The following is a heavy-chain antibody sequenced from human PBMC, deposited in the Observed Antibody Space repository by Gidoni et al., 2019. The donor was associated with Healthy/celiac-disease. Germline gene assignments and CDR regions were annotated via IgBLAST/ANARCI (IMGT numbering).Heavy chain of an antibody. V-gene: IGHV4-34*01. J-gene: IGHJ6*02. Sequence: SGYYWSWIRQPPGKGLEWIGEINHSGSTNYNPSLKSRVTISVDTSKNQFSLKLSSVTAADTAVYYCARVEWELLTSSYYGMDVWGQGTTVTVSS. D-gene: IGHD1-26*01. CDR2: INHSGST. CDR3: ARVEWELLTSSYYGMDV. CDR1: SGYY.